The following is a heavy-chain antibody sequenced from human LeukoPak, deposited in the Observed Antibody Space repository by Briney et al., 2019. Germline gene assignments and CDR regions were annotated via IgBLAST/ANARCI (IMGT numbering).Heavy chain of an antibody. Sequence: SETLSLTCTVSGGTISSYYWSWIRQPAGKGLEWIGRIYTSGSTNYNPSLKSRVTISVDTSKNQFSLKLSSVTAADTAVYYCARDEYYYDSSGYYLFDYWGQGTLVTVSS. D-gene: IGHD3-22*01. CDR2: IYTSGST. J-gene: IGHJ4*02. CDR1: GGTISSYY. CDR3: ARDEYYYDSSGYYLFDY. V-gene: IGHV4-4*07.